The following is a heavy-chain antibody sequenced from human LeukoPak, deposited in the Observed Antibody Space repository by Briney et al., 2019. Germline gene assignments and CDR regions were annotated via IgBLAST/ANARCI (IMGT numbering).Heavy chain of an antibody. D-gene: IGHD3-10*01. J-gene: IGHJ5*02. CDR3: ARGPPHYYGSGSLFDP. V-gene: IGHV1-18*01. CDR2: ISAYNGNT. Sequence: ASVKVSCKASGYTFTSYGISGVRQAPGQGLEWMGWISAYNGNTNYAQKLQGRVTMTTDTSTSTAYMELRSLRSDDTAVYYCARGPPHYYGSGSLFDPWGQGTLVTVSS. CDR1: GYTFTSYG.